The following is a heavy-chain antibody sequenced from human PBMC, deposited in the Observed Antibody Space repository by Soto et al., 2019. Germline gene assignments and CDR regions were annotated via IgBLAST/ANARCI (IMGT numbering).Heavy chain of an antibody. J-gene: IGHJ6*03. CDR1: GGSFSGFY. D-gene: IGHD3-16*01. Sequence: SETLSLTCAVYGGSFSGFYWSWIRQPPGKGLEWIGEINHSGSTNYNPSLKSRVTISVDTSKNQFSLKLSSVTAADTAVYYCARIRYYYYHMDVWGKGTTVTVSS. CDR2: INHSGST. CDR3: ARIRYYYYHMDV. V-gene: IGHV4-34*01.